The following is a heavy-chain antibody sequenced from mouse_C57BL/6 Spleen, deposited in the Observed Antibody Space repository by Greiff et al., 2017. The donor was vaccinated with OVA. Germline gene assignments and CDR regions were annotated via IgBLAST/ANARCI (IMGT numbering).Heavy chain of an antibody. CDR1: GYTFTDYY. Sequence: EVQLQQSGPVLVKPGASVKMSCKASGYTFTDYYMNWVKQSHGKRLEWIGGINPYNGDTSYNQKFKGKATLTVEKCSSTAYMEHNSLTSEDSAVYDSARRDYYGSSYDYWGQGTTLTVSS. CDR2: INPYNGDT. CDR3: ARRDYYGSSYDY. J-gene: IGHJ2*01. V-gene: IGHV1-19*01. D-gene: IGHD1-1*01.